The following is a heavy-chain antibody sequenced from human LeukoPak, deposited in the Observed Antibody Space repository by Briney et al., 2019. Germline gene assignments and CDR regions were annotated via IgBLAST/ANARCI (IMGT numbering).Heavy chain of an antibody. D-gene: IGHD1-1*01. Sequence: GGSLRLSCAASGFTFNTYAMTWVRQAPGKGLEWVSAIRGDGATRFYADSVKGRFTVSRDNSKNTLYLQMDSVRDEDTAVYYCAKDPDWNLYDCYFDYWGRGTLVTVSS. V-gene: IGHV3-23*01. J-gene: IGHJ4*02. CDR3: AKDPDWNLYDCYFDY. CDR2: IRGDGATR. CDR1: GFTFNTYA.